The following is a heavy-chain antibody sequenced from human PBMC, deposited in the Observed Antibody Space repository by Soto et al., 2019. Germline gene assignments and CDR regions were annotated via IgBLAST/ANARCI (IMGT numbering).Heavy chain of an antibody. CDR2: INPNSGGT. D-gene: IGHD6-19*01. V-gene: IGHV1-2*02. J-gene: IGHJ4*02. CDR3: ARERSGWYYFDY. Sequence: ASVKVSCKASGYTFTGYYMHGVRQAPGQGLEWMGWINPNSGGTNYAQKFQGRVTMTRDTSISTAYMELSRLRSDDTAVYYCARERSGWYYFDYWGQGTLVTVSS. CDR1: GYTFTGYY.